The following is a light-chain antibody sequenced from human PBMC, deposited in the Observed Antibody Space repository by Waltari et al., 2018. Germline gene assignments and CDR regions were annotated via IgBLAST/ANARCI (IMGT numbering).Light chain of an antibody. CDR3: LQYDSSPHS. Sequence: DIQMTQTPSSLSASVGDTVTLTCRASQSINSWLAWYQQKQGKAPKLLIYEASSLQSGVPPRFSGSGSGIDFTLTISGLQAEDFATYYCLQYDSSPHSFGQGTKVE. CDR2: EAS. CDR1: QSINSW. J-gene: IGKJ2*03. V-gene: IGKV1-12*01.